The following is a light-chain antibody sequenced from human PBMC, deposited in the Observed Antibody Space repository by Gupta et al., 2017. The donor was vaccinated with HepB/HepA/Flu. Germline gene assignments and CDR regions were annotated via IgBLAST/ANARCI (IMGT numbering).Light chain of an antibody. CDR1: QGVSRS. V-gene: IGKV1-5*03. Sequence: DIQMTQSPSTLSASVGDRVTLTCRASQGVSRSLAWYQQKPGKAPKLLIYKVSKLESGVPSRFTGSGYGTEFTLTSSCRQKDDCANYYLQHYHSHRAFGQGTRLEI. J-gene: IGKJ1*01. CDR3: QHYHSHRA. CDR2: KVS.